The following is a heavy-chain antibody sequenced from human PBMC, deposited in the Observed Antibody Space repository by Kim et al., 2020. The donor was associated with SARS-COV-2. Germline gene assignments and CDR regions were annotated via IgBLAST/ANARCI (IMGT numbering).Heavy chain of an antibody. CDR1: GLTFRSYA. D-gene: IGHD3-10*01. V-gene: IGHV3-23*01. J-gene: IGHJ4*02. CDR3: AKGGYDLLLWFGESPFDY. CDR2: ISGIGGST. Sequence: GGSLRLSCAASGLTFRSYAMSWVRQAPGKGLEWVSAISGIGGSTYHADSVKGRFTISRDNSQNTLYQQMNSLRAEDTAVYYCAKGGYDLLLWFGESPFDYWGQGTLVPVSS.